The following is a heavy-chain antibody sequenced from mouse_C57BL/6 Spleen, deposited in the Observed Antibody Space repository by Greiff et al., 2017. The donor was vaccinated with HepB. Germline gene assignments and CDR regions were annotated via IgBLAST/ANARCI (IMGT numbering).Heavy chain of an antibody. J-gene: IGHJ4*01. Sequence: QVQLQQSGPELVKPGASVKISCKASGYAFSSSWMNWVKQRPGKGLEWIGRIYPGDGDTNYNGKFKGKATLTADKSSSTAYLQLSSLTSEESAVYFCARSYDGWGAMDYWGQGTSVTVSS. CDR3: ARSYDGWGAMDY. CDR2: IYPGDGDT. V-gene: IGHV1-82*01. D-gene: IGHD2-3*01. CDR1: GYAFSSSW.